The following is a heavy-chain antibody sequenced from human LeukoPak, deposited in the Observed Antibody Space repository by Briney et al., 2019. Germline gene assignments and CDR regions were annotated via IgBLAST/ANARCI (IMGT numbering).Heavy chain of an antibody. CDR1: GFTFSSYA. CDR3: AKDLDSSSWYDY. D-gene: IGHD6-13*01. V-gene: IGHV3-23*01. J-gene: IGHJ4*02. Sequence: PGGSLRLSCAASGFTFSSYAMSWVRQAPGKGLEWVSAISGSGGSTYYAASVKGRFTISRDNSKNTLYLQMNSLRAEDTAVYYCAKDLDSSSWYDYWGQGTLVTVSS. CDR2: ISGSGGST.